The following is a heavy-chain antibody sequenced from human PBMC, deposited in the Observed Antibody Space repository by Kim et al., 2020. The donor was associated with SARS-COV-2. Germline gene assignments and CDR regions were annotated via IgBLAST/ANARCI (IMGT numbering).Heavy chain of an antibody. CDR2: INPNSGGT. D-gene: IGHD1-26*01. CDR1: GYTFTGYY. V-gene: IGHV1-2*02. CDR3: ARSEREGDPRMNWFDP. Sequence: ASVKVSCKASGYTFTGYYMHWVRQAPGQGLEWMGWINPNSGGTNYAQKFQGRVTMTRDTSISTAYMELSRLRSDDTAVYYCARSEREGDPRMNWFDPWGQGTLVTVSS. J-gene: IGHJ5*02.